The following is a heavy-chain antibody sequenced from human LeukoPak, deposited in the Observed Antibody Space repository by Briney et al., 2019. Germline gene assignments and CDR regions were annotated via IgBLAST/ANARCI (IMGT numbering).Heavy chain of an antibody. CDR2: ISGSGGST. CDR1: GFTFSSYA. Sequence: GGSLRLSCAASGFTFSSYAMSWVRQAPGKGLEWVSAISGSGGSTYYADSVKGRFTISRDNSKNTLYLQMNSLRAEDTAVYYCAKEERVTMIPTGGFDYWGQGTLVTVSS. J-gene: IGHJ4*02. V-gene: IGHV3-23*01. D-gene: IGHD3-22*01. CDR3: AKEERVTMIPTGGFDY.